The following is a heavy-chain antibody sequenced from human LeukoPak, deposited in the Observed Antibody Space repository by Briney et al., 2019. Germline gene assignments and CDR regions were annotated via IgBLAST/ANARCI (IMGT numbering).Heavy chain of an antibody. V-gene: IGHV3-23*01. Sequence: PGGSLRLSCAASGFTFSSCAMNWVRQAPGRGVEWVSAISGGGGSTYYADSVKGRFTISRDNSKNTLLLQMNSLRAEDTAVYYCAKDHVTGANTPLTKWGQGTLVTVSS. CDR3: AKDHVTGANTPLTK. D-gene: IGHD1-26*01. CDR1: GFTFSSCA. CDR2: ISGGGGST. J-gene: IGHJ4*02.